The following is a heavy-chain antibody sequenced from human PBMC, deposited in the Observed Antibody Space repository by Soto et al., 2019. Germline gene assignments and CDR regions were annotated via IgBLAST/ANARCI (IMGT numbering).Heavy chain of an antibody. J-gene: IGHJ6*02. D-gene: IGHD2-8*01. CDR2: INPKSGGT. Sequence: VASVKVSCKASGYSFTDYHIHWVRQAPGQGLEWLGRINPKSGGTSTAQKFQGWVTMTRDRSISTVYMELTRLRYDDTAVYFCARGHSTDCSNGVCSFFYNHEMDVWGQGTTVTVS. V-gene: IGHV1-2*04. CDR3: ARGHSTDCSNGVCSFFYNHEMDV. CDR1: GYSFTDYH.